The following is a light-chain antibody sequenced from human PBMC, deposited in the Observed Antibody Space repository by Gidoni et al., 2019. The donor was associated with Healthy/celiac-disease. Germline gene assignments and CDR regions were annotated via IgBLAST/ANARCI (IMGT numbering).Light chain of an antibody. CDR3: QQRSNWPLT. V-gene: IGKV3-11*01. CDR2: DAS. CDR1: QSVSSY. Sequence: EIVLTQSPATLSLSPGDRATLSCRASQSVSSYLAWYQQKPGQAPRLLIYDASNRATGIPARISGSGSGTDFTLTISSLEPEDFAVYYCQQRSNWPLTFGGETKVEIK. J-gene: IGKJ4*01.